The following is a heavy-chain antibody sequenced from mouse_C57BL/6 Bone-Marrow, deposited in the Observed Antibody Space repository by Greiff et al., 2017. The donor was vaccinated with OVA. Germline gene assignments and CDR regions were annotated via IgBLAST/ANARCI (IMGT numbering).Heavy chain of an antibody. V-gene: IGHV7-3*01. J-gene: IGHJ2*01. CDR1: GFTFTDYY. CDR2: IRNKANGYTT. CDR3: ARSFLWNYGYFDY. Sequence: EVQVVESGGGLVQPGGSLSLSCAASGFTFTDYYMSWVRQPPGKALEWLGFIRNKANGYTTEYSASVKGRFTISRDNSQSILYLQMNALRAEDSATYYCARSFLWNYGYFDYWGQGTTLTVSS. D-gene: IGHD1-1*01.